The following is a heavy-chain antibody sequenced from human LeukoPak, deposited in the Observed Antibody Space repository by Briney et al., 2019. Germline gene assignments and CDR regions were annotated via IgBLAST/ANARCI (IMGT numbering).Heavy chain of an antibody. D-gene: IGHD5-18*01. CDR1: GFTFSSYA. CDR3: ARHDTAMATDYGMDV. Sequence: GGSLRLSCAASGFTFSSYAMSWIRQAPGKGLEWVSYISSRGSTIYYADSVKGRFTISRDNAKNSLYLQMNSLRAEDTAVYYCARHDTAMATDYGMDVWGQGTTVTVSS. V-gene: IGHV3-11*01. CDR2: ISSRGSTI. J-gene: IGHJ6*02.